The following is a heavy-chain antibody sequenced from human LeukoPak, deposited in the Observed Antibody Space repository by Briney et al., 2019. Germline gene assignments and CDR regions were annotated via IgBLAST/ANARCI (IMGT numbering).Heavy chain of an antibody. D-gene: IGHD1-26*01. CDR2: ISSSSYI. V-gene: IGHV3-21*01. CDR1: GFTFSSYS. Sequence: GGSLRLSCAASGFTFSSYSMNWVRQAPGKGLEWVSSISSSSYIYYADSVKGRFTISRDNAKNSLYLQMNSLRAEDTAVYYCAREGSGSYYWFDPWGQGTLVTVSS. J-gene: IGHJ5*02. CDR3: AREGSGSYYWFDP.